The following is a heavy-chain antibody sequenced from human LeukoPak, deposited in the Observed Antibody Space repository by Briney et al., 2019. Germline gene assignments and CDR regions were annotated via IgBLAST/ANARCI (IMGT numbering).Heavy chain of an antibody. CDR3: ARIMITFGGVTVRGMDV. D-gene: IGHD3-16*01. CDR2: IYHSGST. V-gene: IGHV4-38-2*02. J-gene: IGHJ6*02. CDR1: GYSISSGYY. Sequence: SETLSLTCTVSGYSISSGYYWGWIRQPPGKGLEWIGSIYHSGSTYYNPSLKSRVTTSLDTSKNQFSLKLSSVTDADTALYYCARIMITFGGVTVRGMDVWGQGTTVTVSS.